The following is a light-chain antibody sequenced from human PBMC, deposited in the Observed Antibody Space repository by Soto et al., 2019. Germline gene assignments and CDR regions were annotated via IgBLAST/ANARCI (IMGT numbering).Light chain of an antibody. Sequence: EIVMTQSPATLSVSPGERATLSCRASQSVSSNLAWYQQKPGQAPRLLIYGASTRATGIPARFSGSGSGTEFTLTISSLQSEDFEVYYCQQYNNWPPRFGPGTKVDIK. CDR1: QSVSSN. J-gene: IGKJ3*01. V-gene: IGKV3-15*01. CDR2: GAS. CDR3: QQYNNWPPR.